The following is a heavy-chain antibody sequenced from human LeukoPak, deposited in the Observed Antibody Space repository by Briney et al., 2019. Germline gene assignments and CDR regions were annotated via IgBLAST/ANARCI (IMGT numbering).Heavy chain of an antibody. CDR3: AKDGPNHYFDY. J-gene: IGHJ4*02. CDR1: GFTFRSYD. CDR2: ISGSGGST. Sequence: PGGSLRLSCEASGFTFRSYDMYWVRQAPGKGLEWVSAISGSGGSTYYADSVKGRFTISRDNSKNTLYLQMNSLRAEDTAVYYCAKDGPNHYFDYWGQGTLVTVSS. V-gene: IGHV3-23*01.